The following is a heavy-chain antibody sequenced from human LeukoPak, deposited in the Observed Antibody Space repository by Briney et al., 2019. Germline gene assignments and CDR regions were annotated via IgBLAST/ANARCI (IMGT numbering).Heavy chain of an antibody. CDR2: ITYSGST. V-gene: IGHV4-61*01. Sequence: SETLSLTSTVSLGYPSVVSYCGGWIRQPPGKGLEWIGYITYSGSTNYNPSLKSRVTISVDTSKNQFSLKLSSVTAADTAVYFCARRGDSWGQGILVTVSS. CDR1: LGYPSVVSYC. J-gene: IGHJ4*02. CDR3: ARRGDS.